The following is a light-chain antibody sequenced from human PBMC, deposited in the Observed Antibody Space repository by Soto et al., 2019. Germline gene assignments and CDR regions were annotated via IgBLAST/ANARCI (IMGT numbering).Light chain of an antibody. CDR2: DVS. J-gene: IGLJ1*01. CDR3: CSYTTSNTRQIV. CDR1: SSDVGGYNY. Sequence: LTQPASVAGSPGQSITISCTGTSSDVGGYNYVSWYQQHPGKAPKFMIYDVSSRPSGVSNRFSGSKSGNTASLTISGLQAEDEADYYCCSYTTSNTRQIVFGTGTKVTVL. V-gene: IGLV2-14*03.